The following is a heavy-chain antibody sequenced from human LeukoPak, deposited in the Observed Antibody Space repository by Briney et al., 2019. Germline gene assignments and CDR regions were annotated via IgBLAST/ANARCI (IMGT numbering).Heavy chain of an antibody. CDR2: IIPIFGTA. J-gene: IGHJ4*02. Sequence: VASVKVSCKASGGTFSSYAISWVRQAPGQGLEWMGGIIPIFGTANYAQKFQGRVTITTDESTSTAYMELSSLRSDDTAVYYCARESDAGAFDYWGQGTLVTVSS. D-gene: IGHD7-27*01. CDR1: GGTFSSYA. CDR3: ARESDAGAFDY. V-gene: IGHV1-69*05.